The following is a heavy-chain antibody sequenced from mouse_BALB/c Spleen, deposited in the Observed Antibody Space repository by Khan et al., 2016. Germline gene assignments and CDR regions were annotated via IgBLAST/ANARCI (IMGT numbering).Heavy chain of an antibody. Sequence: EVKLLESGGGLVQPGGSLKLSCAASGFDFSRYWMSWVRQAPGKGLEWIGEINPHSSTINYTPSLKDKFIISRDNAKNTLYLQMSKVRSEDTALSYCATRGYYFSMDYWGQGTSVTVSS. D-gene: IGHD1-1*01. J-gene: IGHJ4*01. CDR3: ATRGYYFSMDY. CDR2: INPHSSTI. CDR1: GFDFSRYW. V-gene: IGHV4-1*02.